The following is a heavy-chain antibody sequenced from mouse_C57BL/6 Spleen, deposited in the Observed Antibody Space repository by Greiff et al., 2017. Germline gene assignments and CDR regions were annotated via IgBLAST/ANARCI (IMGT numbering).Heavy chain of an antibody. D-gene: IGHD1-1*01. CDR3: GRGREYGSSYYFDD. CDR1: GFTFSDYY. Sequence: EVKLMESGGGLVQPGGSLKLSCAASGFTFSDYYMYWVRQTPEKRLEWVAYISNGGGSTYYPDTVKGRFTISSDNAKNTLSLQMRRRKSTDAALYYCGRGREYGSSYYFDDWGQGTTLTVSS. V-gene: IGHV5-12*01. CDR2: ISNGGGST. J-gene: IGHJ2*01.